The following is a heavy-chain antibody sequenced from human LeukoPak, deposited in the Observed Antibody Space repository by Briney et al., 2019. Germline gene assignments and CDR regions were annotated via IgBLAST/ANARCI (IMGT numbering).Heavy chain of an antibody. Sequence: PGGSLRLSCAASGFTFDDYAMHWVRQGPGKGLEWVSGINWNSARIVYADSVKGRFTISRDNAKNSLFLEMNSLRPEDGDLYYCVKDRASLPGATTGFDYWGQGTLVTVSS. J-gene: IGHJ4*02. CDR3: VKDRASLPGATTGFDY. V-gene: IGHV3-9*01. CDR2: INWNSARI. D-gene: IGHD1-26*01. CDR1: GFTFDDYA.